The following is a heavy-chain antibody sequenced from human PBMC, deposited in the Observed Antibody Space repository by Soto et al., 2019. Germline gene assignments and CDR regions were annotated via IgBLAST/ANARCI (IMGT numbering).Heavy chain of an antibody. D-gene: IGHD5-18*01. CDR2: IYYSWST. CDR1: GGSISSYY. J-gene: IGHJ6*02. CDR3: ARATAMGRYYYYGMDV. V-gene: IGHV4-59*01. Sequence: SETLSLTCTVSGGSISSYYWSWIRQPPGKGLEWIGYIYYSWSTNYNPSLKSRVTISVDTSKNQFSLKLSSVTAADTAVYYCARATAMGRYYYYGMDVWGQGTTVTVSS.